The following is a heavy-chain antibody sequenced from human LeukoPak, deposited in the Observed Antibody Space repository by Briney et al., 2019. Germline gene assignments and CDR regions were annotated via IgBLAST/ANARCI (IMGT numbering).Heavy chain of an antibody. CDR3: AKAANYDILTGYYLDY. Sequence: GGSLRLSCAASGFTFSSYGMTWVRQAPGKGLEWVSAITGGGDTTYYADSVKGRFTISRDNSKNTLYLQMNNLRAEDTAIYYCAKAANYDILTGYYLDYWGQGTLVTVSS. CDR2: ITGGGDTT. J-gene: IGHJ4*02. CDR1: GFTFSSYG. V-gene: IGHV3-23*01. D-gene: IGHD3-9*01.